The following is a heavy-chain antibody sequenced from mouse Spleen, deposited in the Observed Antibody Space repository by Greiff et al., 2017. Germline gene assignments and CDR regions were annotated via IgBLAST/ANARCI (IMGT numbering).Heavy chain of an antibody. CDR1: GFTFSSYA. V-gene: IGHV5-9-3*01. CDR3: ARRGRLMITYFDY. D-gene: IGHD2-4*01. Sequence: EVQLVESGGGLVKPGGSLKLSCAASGFTFSSYAMSWVRQTPEKRLEWVATISSGGSYTYYPDSVKGRFTISRDNAKNTLYLQMSSLRSEDTAMYYCARRGRLMITYFDYWGQGTTLTVSS. J-gene: IGHJ2*01. CDR2: ISSGGSYT.